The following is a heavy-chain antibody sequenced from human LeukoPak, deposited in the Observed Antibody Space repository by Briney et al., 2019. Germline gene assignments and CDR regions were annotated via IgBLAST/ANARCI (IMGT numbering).Heavy chain of an antibody. CDR2: IYYSGST. Sequence: SETLSLTCTVSGGSISSSSYYWGWIRQPPGKGLEWIGSIYYSGSTYYNPSLKSRVTISVDTSKNQFSLKLSSVTAADTAVYYCARDDFWSGYHSFDYWGQGTLVTVSS. CDR1: GGSISSSSYY. V-gene: IGHV4-39*07. J-gene: IGHJ4*02. D-gene: IGHD3-3*01. CDR3: ARDDFWSGYHSFDY.